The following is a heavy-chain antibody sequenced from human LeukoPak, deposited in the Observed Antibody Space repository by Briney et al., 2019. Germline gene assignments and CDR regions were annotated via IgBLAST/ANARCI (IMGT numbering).Heavy chain of an antibody. Sequence: ASVKVSCKASGYTFTGYYMHWVRQAPGQGLEWMGRINPNSGGTNYAQKFQGRVTMTRDTSISTAYMELSRLRSDDTPVYYCARVGRAVAGIIWFDPWGQGTLVTVSS. CDR3: ARVGRAVAGIIWFDP. V-gene: IGHV1-2*06. CDR2: INPNSGGT. D-gene: IGHD6-19*01. J-gene: IGHJ5*02. CDR1: GYTFTGYY.